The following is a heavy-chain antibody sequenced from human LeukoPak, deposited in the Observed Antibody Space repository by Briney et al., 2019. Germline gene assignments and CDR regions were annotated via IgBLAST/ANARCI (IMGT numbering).Heavy chain of an antibody. Sequence: PGGSLRLSCAASGFTFSSYSMNWVRQAPGKGLEWVSAISGSGGSTYYADSVKGRFTISRDNSKNTLYLQMNSLRAEDTAVYYCAKDYYGSDYYFDYWGQGTLVTVSS. D-gene: IGHD3-10*01. CDR2: ISGSGGST. J-gene: IGHJ4*02. V-gene: IGHV3-23*01. CDR1: GFTFSSYS. CDR3: AKDYYGSDYYFDY.